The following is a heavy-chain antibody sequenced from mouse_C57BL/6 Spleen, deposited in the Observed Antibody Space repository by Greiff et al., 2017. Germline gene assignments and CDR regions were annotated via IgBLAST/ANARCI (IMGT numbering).Heavy chain of an antibody. V-gene: IGHV1-26*01. D-gene: IGHD1-1*01. CDR3: ARRDYYGSRSYIDD. J-gene: IGHJ2*01. CDR1: GYRFTDYY. Sequence: EVQLQQSGPELVKPGASVKISCKASGYRFTDYYMHWVKQSPGKSLEWIGDIYPNSGGTSYNQKFKGKATLTVDKSSSTAYMELRSLTSEDSAVYYCARRDYYGSRSYIDDWGQGTTLTVSS. CDR2: IYPNSGGT.